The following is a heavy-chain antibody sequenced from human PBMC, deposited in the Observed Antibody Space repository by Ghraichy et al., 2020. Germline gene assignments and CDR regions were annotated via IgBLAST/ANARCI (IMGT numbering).Heavy chain of an antibody. Sequence: LSLTCAASGFTFSSYWMHWVRQAPGKGLVWVSRINSDGSSTSYADSVKGRFTISRDNAKNTLYLQMNSLRAEDTAVYYCARDERWLQPFDYWGQGTLVTVSS. D-gene: IGHD5-24*01. CDR3: ARDERWLQPFDY. J-gene: IGHJ4*02. V-gene: IGHV3-74*01. CDR1: GFTFSSYW. CDR2: INSDGSST.